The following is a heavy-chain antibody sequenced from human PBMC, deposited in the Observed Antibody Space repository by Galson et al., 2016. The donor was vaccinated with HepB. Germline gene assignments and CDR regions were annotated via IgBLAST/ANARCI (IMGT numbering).Heavy chain of an antibody. V-gene: IGHV3-23*01. CDR2: VSATGGNT. D-gene: IGHD6-13*01. J-gene: IGHJ4*02. Sequence: SLRLSCAGSGFSFSNYAMSWVRQAPGKGLEWVSAVSATGGNTHYAESVKGRFTISRDNSKNTLYVQMSSLRPEDTAVYYCARDRGRSSWYSNFGYWGQGTLVTVSS. CDR1: GFSFSNYA. CDR3: ARDRGRSSWYSNFGY.